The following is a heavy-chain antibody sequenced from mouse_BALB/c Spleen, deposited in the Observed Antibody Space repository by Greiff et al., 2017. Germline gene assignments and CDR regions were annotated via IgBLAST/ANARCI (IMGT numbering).Heavy chain of an antibody. CDR2: ISDGGSYT. CDR1: GFTFSDYY. J-gene: IGHJ2*01. V-gene: IGHV5-4*02. CDR3: ARGLSLGYFDY. D-gene: IGHD1-1*02. Sequence: EVNVVESGGGLVKPGGSLKLSCAASGFTFSDYYMYWVRQTPEKRLEWVATISDGGSYTYYPDSVKGRFTISRDNAKNNLYLQMSSLKSEDTAMYYCARGLSLGYFDYWGQGTTLTVSS.